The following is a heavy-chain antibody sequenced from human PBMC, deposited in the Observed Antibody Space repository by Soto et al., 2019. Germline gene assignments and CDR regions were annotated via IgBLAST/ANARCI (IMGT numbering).Heavy chain of an antibody. CDR3: ARRYGASFDY. J-gene: IGHJ4*02. CDR1: GDSISPYY. V-gene: IGHV4-59*01. D-gene: IGHD4-17*01. Sequence: SETLSLTCTVSGDSISPYYWTWIRQPPGKGLEWTGYIYYSGSTNYNPSLKSRVTISVDTSKNQFSLKLSSVTAADTAVYYCARRYGASFDYWGQGTLVTVSS. CDR2: IYYSGST.